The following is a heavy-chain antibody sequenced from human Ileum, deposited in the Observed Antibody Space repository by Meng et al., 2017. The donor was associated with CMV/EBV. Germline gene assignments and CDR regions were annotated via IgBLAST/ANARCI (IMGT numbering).Heavy chain of an antibody. CDR2: ISYDGSNK. D-gene: IGHD3-10*01. CDR1: GFTFSSYA. J-gene: IGHJ5*02. V-gene: IGHV3-30-3*01. Sequence: GGSLRLSCAASGFTFSSYAMHWVRQAPGKGLEWVAVISYDGSNKYYADSVKGRFTISRDNSKNTLYLQMNSLRTEDTAVYYCARVNGGYGSGEPWGQGTLVTVSS. CDR3: ARVNGGYGSGEP.